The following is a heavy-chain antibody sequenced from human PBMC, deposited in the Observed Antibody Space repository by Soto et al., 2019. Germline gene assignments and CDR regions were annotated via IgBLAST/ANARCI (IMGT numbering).Heavy chain of an antibody. CDR2: INDSGGST. J-gene: IGHJ4*02. CDR3: ANGCGGTCYSRIHY. V-gene: IGHV3-23*01. D-gene: IGHD2-15*01. Sequence: EVQLLESGGGLVQPGGSLRLSCAASGFTFSSYAMSWVRQAPGKGLEWVSGINDSGGSTYYADSVKGRFTISRDNSKNTLYLQMNSLRAEDTAVYYCANGCGGTCYSRIHYWGQGTLVTVSS. CDR1: GFTFSSYA.